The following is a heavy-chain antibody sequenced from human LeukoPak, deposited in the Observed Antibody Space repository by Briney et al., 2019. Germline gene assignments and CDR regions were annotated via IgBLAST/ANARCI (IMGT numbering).Heavy chain of an antibody. CDR1: GVSVSSNY. Sequence: PGGSLRLSCAASGVSVSSNYMSWVRQAPGKGLEWISVMYSGGSTYYADSVKGRFTISRDHSKNTLFLEMTSLRAEDTAMHYCARDLGVSGYFDYWGQGTLVTVSS. CDR3: ARDLGVSGYFDY. D-gene: IGHD3-16*01. V-gene: IGHV3-53*01. J-gene: IGHJ4*02. CDR2: MYSGGST.